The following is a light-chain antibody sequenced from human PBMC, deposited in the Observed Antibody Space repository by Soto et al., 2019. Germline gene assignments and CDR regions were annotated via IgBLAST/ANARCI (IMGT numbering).Light chain of an antibody. V-gene: IGKV1-5*01. CDR3: QQYEAFSGT. Sequence: QLYQSPSTLSASVGDTVTVTCRASQSVSGWLAWYQQKPGEAPKLLIYDASALPRGVPSRFSGSGSGTKFTLTIASLQPDDFATYNCQQYEAFSGTFGPGTKVDIK. J-gene: IGKJ1*01. CDR2: DAS. CDR1: QSVSGW.